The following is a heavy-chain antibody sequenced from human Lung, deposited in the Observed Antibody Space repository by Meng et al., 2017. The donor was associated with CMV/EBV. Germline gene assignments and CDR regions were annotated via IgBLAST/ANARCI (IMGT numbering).Heavy chain of an antibody. V-gene: IGHV3-7*01. CDR3: ARELGGYSHGKNSGYHQYGMDV. D-gene: IGHD5-18*01. CDR2: IHQDGSES. J-gene: IGHJ6*02. Sequence: GESLKISCAASGFTFNSFWMSWVRQAPGKGLEWVASIHQDGSESFYVESVRGRFTISRDNAKNSLYVQMSSLRAEDTAVYYCARELGGYSHGKNSGYHQYGMDVWGQRXTVTVSS. CDR1: GFTFNSFW.